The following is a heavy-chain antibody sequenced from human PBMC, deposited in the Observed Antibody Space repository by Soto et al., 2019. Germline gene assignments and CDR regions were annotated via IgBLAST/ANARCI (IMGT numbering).Heavy chain of an antibody. D-gene: IGHD3-10*01. CDR1: GGTFSSYA. Sequence: QVQLVQSGAEVKKPGSSVKVSCKASGGTFSSYAISWVRQAPGLELEWMGGIIPIFGTADYAQKFQGRVTITADESTSTAYMELSSLRSEDTAVYYCATMKGGSQYYYYGLDVWGQGTTVTVSS. CDR2: IIPIFGTA. V-gene: IGHV1-69*12. J-gene: IGHJ6*02. CDR3: ATMKGGSQYYYYGLDV.